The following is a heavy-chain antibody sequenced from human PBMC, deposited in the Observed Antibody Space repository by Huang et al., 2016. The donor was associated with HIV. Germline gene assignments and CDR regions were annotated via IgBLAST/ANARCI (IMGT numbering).Heavy chain of an antibody. CDR3: AKDGADEEWDIDY. D-gene: IGHD1-26*01. CDR1: GFSFSTYG. V-gene: IGHV3-30*18. Sequence: VQLVESGGGVVQPGRSMRLACAASGFSFSTYGVHWVRQAPGKGLEWVAVISYDGSNKYYAHSGKGRFTISRDTSENKVYLQMNSLRHEDTAVYYCAKDGADEEWDIDYWGQGTLVTVSS. CDR2: ISYDGSNK. J-gene: IGHJ4*02.